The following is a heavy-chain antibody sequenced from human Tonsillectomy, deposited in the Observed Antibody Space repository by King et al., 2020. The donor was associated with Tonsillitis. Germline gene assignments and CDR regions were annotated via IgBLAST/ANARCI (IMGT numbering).Heavy chain of an antibody. J-gene: IGHJ6*03. CDR3: ARVYDFWSGSNYYYYMDV. CDR1: GGSISSYY. V-gene: IGHV4-59*01. CDR2: IYYSGST. D-gene: IGHD3-3*01. Sequence: VQLQESGPGLVKPSETLSLTCTVSGGSISSYYWSWIRQPPGKGLEWIGYIYYSGSTNYNPSLKSRVPISVDTSKNQFSLKLSSVTAADTAVYYCARVYDFWSGSNYYYYMDVWGKGTTVTVSS.